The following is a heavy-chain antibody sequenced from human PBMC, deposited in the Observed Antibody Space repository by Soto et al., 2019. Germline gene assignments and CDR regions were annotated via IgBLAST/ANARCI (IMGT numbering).Heavy chain of an antibody. Sequence: QVQLVQSGAEVKKPGASVKVSCKVSGYTLTELSMHWVRQAPGKGLEWMGGFDPEDGETIYAQKFQGRVTMTEDTSTDTAYMELSSLRSEDTAVYYCATANCSSTSCYAYYYYGMDVWGQGTTVTVSS. J-gene: IGHJ6*02. V-gene: IGHV1-24*01. D-gene: IGHD2-2*01. CDR1: GYTLTELS. CDR3: ATANCSSTSCYAYYYYGMDV. CDR2: FDPEDGET.